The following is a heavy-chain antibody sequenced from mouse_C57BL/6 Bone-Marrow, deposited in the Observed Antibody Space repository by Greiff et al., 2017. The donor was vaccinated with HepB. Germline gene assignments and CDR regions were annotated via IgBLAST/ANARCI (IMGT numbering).Heavy chain of an antibody. CDR3: ARLSYGSRDGFAY. D-gene: IGHD1-1*01. Sequence: VQLQQSGAELARPGASVKLSCKASGYTFTSYGISWVKQRTGQGLEWIGEIYPRSGNTYYNEKFKGKATLTADKSSSTAYMELRSLTSEDSAVYFCARLSYGSRDGFAYWGQVTLVTVSA. V-gene: IGHV1-81*01. CDR1: GYTFTSYG. CDR2: IYPRSGNT. J-gene: IGHJ3*01.